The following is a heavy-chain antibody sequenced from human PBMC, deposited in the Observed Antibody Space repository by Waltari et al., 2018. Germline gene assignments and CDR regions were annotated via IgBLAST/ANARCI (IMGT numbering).Heavy chain of an antibody. J-gene: IGHJ4*02. D-gene: IGHD6-13*01. V-gene: IGHV4-38-2*01. Sequence: QVQLQESGPGLVKPSETLSLTCAVSGYSISSGYYWGWIRQPPGKGLEWIGSIYHSGSTYYNPSLKSRVTISVDTSKNQFSLKLSSVTAADTAVYYCASMDGIAAAAPWGFDYWGQGTLVTVSS. CDR2: IYHSGST. CDR3: ASMDGIAAAAPWGFDY. CDR1: GYSISSGYY.